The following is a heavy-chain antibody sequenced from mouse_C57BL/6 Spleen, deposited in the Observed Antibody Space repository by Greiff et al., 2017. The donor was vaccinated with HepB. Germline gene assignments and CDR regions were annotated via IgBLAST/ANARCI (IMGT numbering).Heavy chain of an antibody. CDR1: GFNIKDDY. V-gene: IGHV14-4*01. J-gene: IGHJ1*03. D-gene: IGHD2-12*01. CDR2: IDPENGDT. Sequence: LVESGAELVRPGASVKLSCTASGFNIKDDYMHWVKQRPEQGLEWIGWIDPENGDTEYASKFQGKATITADTSSNTAYQQLSSLTPEDTAVYYCTTGRQGYFDVWGTGTTVTVSS. CDR3: TTGRQGYFDV.